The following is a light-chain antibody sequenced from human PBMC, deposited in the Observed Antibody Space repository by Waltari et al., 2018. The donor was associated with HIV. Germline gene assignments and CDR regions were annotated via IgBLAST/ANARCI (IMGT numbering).Light chain of an antibody. J-gene: IGLJ2*01. CDR1: NSDIGSSDY. CDR3: SSFADRDGFYVL. Sequence: QSALTQPPSAPGSPGQSVTLSCTGSNSDIGSSDYVPWYQLHPRKAPTLVISEVTKRPSGVSDRFSGSKSANTALLTVSGLQAEDEADYYCSSFADRDGFYVLFGGGTRLTVL. V-gene: IGLV2-8*01. CDR2: EVT.